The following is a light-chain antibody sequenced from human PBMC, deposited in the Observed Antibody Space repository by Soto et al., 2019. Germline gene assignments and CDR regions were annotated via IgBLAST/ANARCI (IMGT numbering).Light chain of an antibody. Sequence: QSALTQPASVSGSPGQSITISCTGSSSDVGDYDFVSWYQQHPGKAPKLIIYEVSDRPSGVSNRFSGSKSGNTASLTISGLQAEDDAHYHCSSFTSTSTLVVFGGGTQLTVL. J-gene: IGLJ2*01. CDR3: SSFTSTSTLVV. CDR2: EVS. CDR1: SSDVGDYDF. V-gene: IGLV2-14*01.